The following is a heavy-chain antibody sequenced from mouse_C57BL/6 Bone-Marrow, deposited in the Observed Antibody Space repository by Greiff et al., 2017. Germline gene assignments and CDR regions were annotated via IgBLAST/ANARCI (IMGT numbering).Heavy chain of an antibody. V-gene: IGHV14-4*01. Sequence: VHVKQSGAELVRPGASVKLSCTASGFNITDDYIHWVKQRPEQGLEWIGWIDPEIGDTEYASKFQGKATITLDTSSNTAYLQLSSLTSEDTAVYYCSSVDGNYFDFWGQGTPLTVAS. J-gene: IGHJ2*01. CDR2: IDPEIGDT. CDR3: SSVDGNYFDF. CDR1: GFNITDDY. D-gene: IGHD2-3*01.